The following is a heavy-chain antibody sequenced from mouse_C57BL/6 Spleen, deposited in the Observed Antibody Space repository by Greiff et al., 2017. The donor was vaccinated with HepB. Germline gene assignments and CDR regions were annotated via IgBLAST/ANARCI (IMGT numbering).Heavy chain of an antibody. CDR2: IYPGSGST. D-gene: IGHD2-13*01. J-gene: IGHJ2*01. CDR1: GYTFTSYW. CDR3: ARGDDYYFDY. Sequence: QVQLQQSGAELVKPGASVKMSCKASGYTFTSYWITWVKQRPGQGLEWIGDIYPGSGSTNYNEKFKSKATLNVDTSSSTAYMQLSSLTSEDSAVYYCARGDDYYFDYWGQGTTLTVSS. V-gene: IGHV1-55*01.